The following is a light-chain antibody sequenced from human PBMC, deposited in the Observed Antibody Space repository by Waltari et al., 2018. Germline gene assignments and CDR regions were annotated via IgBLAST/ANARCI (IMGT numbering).Light chain of an antibody. Sequence: DIQLTQSPSTLTASVGDRVTITFRASQTIRTWLAWYQQRPGKAANLLIYKASTLQSGVPLRFGGSGSAKEFTLTISNLQPDDFATYYCQQYNSYPWTFGQGTKVEIK. CDR2: KAS. CDR1: QTIRTW. J-gene: IGKJ1*01. CDR3: QQYNSYPWT. V-gene: IGKV1-5*03.